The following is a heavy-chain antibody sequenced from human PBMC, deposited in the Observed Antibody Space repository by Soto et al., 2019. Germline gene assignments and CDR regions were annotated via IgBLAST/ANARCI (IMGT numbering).Heavy chain of an antibody. V-gene: IGHV3-7*01. CDR1: GFAFSTSG. CDR3: VRGVFKSGWSPDYFHY. J-gene: IGHJ4*02. D-gene: IGHD6-13*01. Sequence: GVSLRLSCAASGFAFSTSGMTWVRQAPGKGLEWVANIKQDGSAQYYVDSLKGRFSVSRDNAKNSLYPQLDRLRADDTAMYFCVRGVFKSGWSPDYFHYSGQGALVTNSS. CDR2: IKQDGSAQ.